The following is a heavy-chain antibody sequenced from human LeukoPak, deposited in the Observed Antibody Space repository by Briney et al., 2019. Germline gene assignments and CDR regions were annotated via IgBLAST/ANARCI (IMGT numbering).Heavy chain of an antibody. V-gene: IGHV4-39*01. J-gene: IGHJ4*02. Sequence: SETLSLTCTVSGDSVSSSGYYWGWIRQPPGEGLEWIGSIDYSGSTYYNPSLKSRVSISVDTSKNQFSLKLSSVTAADTAVYYCARLGGFCSGTSCYNPFGYWGQGTLVTVSS. CDR2: IDYSGST. D-gene: IGHD2-2*02. CDR1: GDSVSSSGYY. CDR3: ARLGGFCSGTSCYNPFGY.